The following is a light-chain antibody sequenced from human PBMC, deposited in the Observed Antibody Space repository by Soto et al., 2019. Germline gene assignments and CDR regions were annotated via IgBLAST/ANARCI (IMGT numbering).Light chain of an antibody. Sequence: DIVMTQSPAALSVSPWERATLSCMASQSVSSNLAWYQQKPGQAPRLLIYGASTRATGIPARFSGSGSGTEFTLTISSLQSGDFAVYYCQQYNKWPRTFGQGTKVDIK. CDR3: QQYNKWPRT. V-gene: IGKV3-15*01. J-gene: IGKJ1*01. CDR1: QSVSSN. CDR2: GAS.